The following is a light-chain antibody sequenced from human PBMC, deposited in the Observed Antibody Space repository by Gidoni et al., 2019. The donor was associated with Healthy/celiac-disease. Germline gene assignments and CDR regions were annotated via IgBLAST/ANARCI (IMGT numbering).Light chain of an antibody. CDR3: QQYGSSPRT. CDR2: GAS. Sequence: EIVLTPSPGTLSLSPGERATLSCRASQSVSSSYLAWYQQKPGQAPRLLIYGASSRATGLPDRCSGSGSGTDFTLTISRLEPEDFAVYYCQQYGSSPRTFGQXTKVEIK. CDR1: QSVSSSY. V-gene: IGKV3-20*01. J-gene: IGKJ1*01.